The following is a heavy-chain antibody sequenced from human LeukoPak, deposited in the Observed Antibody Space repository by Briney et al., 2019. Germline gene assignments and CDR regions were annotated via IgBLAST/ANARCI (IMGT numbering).Heavy chain of an antibody. CDR2: MNPNSGNT. V-gene: IGHV1-8*01. CDR1: GYTFTSYD. D-gene: IGHD3-3*01. CDR3: ARGFFNDFWSGYLQTYYYGMDV. J-gene: IGHJ6*02. Sequence: GASVKVSCKASGYTFTSYDINWVRRATGQGLEWMGWMNPNSGNTGYAQKFQGRVTMTRNTSISTAYMELSSLRPEDTAVYYCARGFFNDFWSGYLQTYYYGMDVWGQGTTVTVSS.